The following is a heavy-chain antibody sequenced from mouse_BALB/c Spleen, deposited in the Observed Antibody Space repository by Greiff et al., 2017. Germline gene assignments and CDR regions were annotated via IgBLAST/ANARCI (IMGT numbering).Heavy chain of an antibody. V-gene: IGHV1S137*01. J-gene: IGHJ2*01. Sequence: VQLQQSGAELVRPGVSVKISCKGSGYTFTDYAMHWVKQSHAKSLEWIGVISTYYGDASYNQKFKGKATMTVDKSSSTAYMELARLTSEDSAIYYCARDDGVYFDYWGQGTTLTVSS. CDR3: ARDDGVYFDY. D-gene: IGHD2-3*01. CDR2: ISTYYGDA. CDR1: GYTFTDYA.